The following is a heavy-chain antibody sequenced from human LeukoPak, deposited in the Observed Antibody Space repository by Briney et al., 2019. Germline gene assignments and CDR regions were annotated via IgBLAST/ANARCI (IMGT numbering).Heavy chain of an antibody. D-gene: IGHD6-19*01. Sequence: PGGSLRLSCAASGLTFSSYAMNWVRQGPGKGLEWVSDISGSGSSTYYADSVKGRLTISRDNSKNTLYLQMNSLRAEDTAVYYCAKDSDSSGWYFDYWGQGTLVTVSS. CDR3: AKDSDSSGWYFDY. J-gene: IGHJ4*02. V-gene: IGHV3-23*01. CDR1: GLTFSSYA. CDR2: ISGSGSST.